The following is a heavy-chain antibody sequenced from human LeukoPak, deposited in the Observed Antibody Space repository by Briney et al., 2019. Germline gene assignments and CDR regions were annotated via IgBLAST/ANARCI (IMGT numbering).Heavy chain of an antibody. CDR3: AKDAYYDSSGYYFVFDY. CDR2: IRYDGSNK. CDR1: GFTFSSYA. V-gene: IGHV3-30*02. J-gene: IGHJ4*02. D-gene: IGHD3-22*01. Sequence: PGGSLRLSCAASGFTFSSYAMSWVRQAPGKGLEWVAFIRYDGSNKYYADSVKGRFTISRDNSKNTLYLQMNSLRAEDTAVYYCAKDAYYDSSGYYFVFDYWGQGTLVTVPS.